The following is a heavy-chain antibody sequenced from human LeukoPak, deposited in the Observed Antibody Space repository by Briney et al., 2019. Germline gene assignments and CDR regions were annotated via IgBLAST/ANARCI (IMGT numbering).Heavy chain of an antibody. D-gene: IGHD1-26*01. Sequence: GGSLRLSCAVSGFTFSSYAMTWVRQAPGKGLEWVAVISYDGSNKYYADSVKGRFTISRDNSKNTLYLQMNSLRAEDTAVYCCAKDTGPGGSYLGYYFDYWGQGTLVTVSS. CDR2: ISYDGSNK. CDR3: AKDTGPGGSYLGYYFDY. V-gene: IGHV3-30*18. J-gene: IGHJ4*02. CDR1: GFTFSSYA.